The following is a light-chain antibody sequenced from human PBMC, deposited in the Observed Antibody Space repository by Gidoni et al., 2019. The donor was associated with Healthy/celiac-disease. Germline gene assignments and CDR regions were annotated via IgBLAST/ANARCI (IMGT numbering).Light chain of an antibody. CDR2: DDI. Sequence: SYVLTQPPSVSVAPGQTARITCGGNNIGSKSVHWYQQKPGLAPVLVVYDDIDRPSGIPERFSGSNSGNTATLTISRVEAGDEADYYCQVWDSSSDHVVFGGGTKLTVL. J-gene: IGLJ2*01. CDR1: NIGSKS. V-gene: IGLV3-21*02. CDR3: QVWDSSSDHVV.